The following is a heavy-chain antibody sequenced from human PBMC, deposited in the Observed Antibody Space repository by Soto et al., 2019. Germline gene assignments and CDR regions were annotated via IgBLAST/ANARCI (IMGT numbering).Heavy chain of an antibody. CDR3: AHRNNWNSLDY. J-gene: IGHJ4*02. D-gene: IGHD1-7*01. Sequence: QITLKESGPTLVKPTQTLTLTCTFSGFSLSTSGVGVGWIRQPPGKALEWLALIYWDDDKRYSPSLRIRLTITKDTFKNQVVLTMTNMDPVDTATYYCAHRNNWNSLDYWGQGTLVTVSS. CDR2: IYWDDDK. CDR1: GFSLSTSGVG. V-gene: IGHV2-5*02.